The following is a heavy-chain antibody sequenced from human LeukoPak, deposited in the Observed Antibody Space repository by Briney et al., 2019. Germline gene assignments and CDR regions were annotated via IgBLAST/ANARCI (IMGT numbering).Heavy chain of an antibody. V-gene: IGHV4-39*02. CDR2: IYYSGST. D-gene: IGHD1-26*01. CDR3: ARLKGAHFDY. CDR1: GGSISSSSYY. Sequence: SETLSLTCTVSGGSISSSSYYWGWIRQPPGKGLEWIGSIYYSGSTYYNPSLKSRVTISVDTSKNHFSLKLSSVTAADTAVYYCARLKGAHFDYWGQGTLVTVSS. J-gene: IGHJ4*02.